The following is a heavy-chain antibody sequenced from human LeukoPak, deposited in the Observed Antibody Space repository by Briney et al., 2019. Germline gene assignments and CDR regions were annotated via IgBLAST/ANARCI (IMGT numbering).Heavy chain of an antibody. V-gene: IGHV1-24*01. CDR3: ARVQLITGTHLARYFDL. D-gene: IGHD1-20*01. J-gene: IGHJ2*01. CDR2: FDPEDGET. Sequence: ASVKVSCKVSGYTLTELSMHWVRQAPGKGLEWMGGFDPEDGETIYAQKFQGRVTMTEDTSTDTAYMELSSLRSEDTAVYYCARVQLITGTHLARYFDLWGRGTLVTVSS. CDR1: GYTLTELS.